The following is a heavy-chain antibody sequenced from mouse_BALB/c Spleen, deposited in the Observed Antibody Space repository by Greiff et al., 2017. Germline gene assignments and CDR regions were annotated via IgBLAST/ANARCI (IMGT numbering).Heavy chain of an antibody. CDR2: ISSGGGNT. CDR1: GFTFSSYT. CDR3: ARWGLGKEYYYAMDY. Sequence: DVMLVESGGGLVKPGGSLKLSCAASGFTFSSYTMSWVRQTPEKRLEWVATISSGGGNTYYPDSVKGRFTISRDNAKNNLYLQMSSLRSEDTALYYCARWGLGKEYYYAMDYWGQGTSVTVSS. D-gene: IGHD2-1*01. V-gene: IGHV5-9*03. J-gene: IGHJ4*01.